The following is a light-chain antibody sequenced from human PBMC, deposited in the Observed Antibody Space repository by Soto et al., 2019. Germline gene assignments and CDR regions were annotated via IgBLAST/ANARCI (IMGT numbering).Light chain of an antibody. V-gene: IGLV3-1*01. J-gene: IGLJ1*01. Sequence: SYELTQPPSVSVSPGQTASIACSVDKLGDKYACWYQQKPGQSPVLVIYQDSKRPSGIPERFSGSNSGNTATLTISGTQAMDEADYYCQAWDSSNYVFGTGTKVTV. CDR3: QAWDSSNYV. CDR2: QDS. CDR1: KLGDKY.